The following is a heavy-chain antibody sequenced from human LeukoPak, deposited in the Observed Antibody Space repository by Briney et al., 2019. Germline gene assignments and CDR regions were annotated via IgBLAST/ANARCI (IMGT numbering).Heavy chain of an antibody. CDR2: IYHSGST. V-gene: IGHV4-38-2*02. J-gene: IGHJ3*02. CDR1: GYSISSGYY. CDR3: ARADAFDI. Sequence: SETLSLTCTVSGYSISSGYYWGWIRQPPGQGLEWIGSIYHSGSTYYNPSLKSRVAISIDTSKNYFSLKVNSVTAADTAVYYCARADAFDIWGQGTMVTVSS.